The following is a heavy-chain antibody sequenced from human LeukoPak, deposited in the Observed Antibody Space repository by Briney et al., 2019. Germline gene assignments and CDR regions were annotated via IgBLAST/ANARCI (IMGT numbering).Heavy chain of an antibody. CDR2: IHYSGST. CDR3: ARDNYYGSGYNWFDP. V-gene: IGHV4-30-4*01. J-gene: IGHJ5*02. D-gene: IGHD3-10*01. Sequence: SETLFLTCTVSGGSISSGDYYWSWIRQPPGKGLEWIGYIHYSGSTYYNPSLKSRVTISVDTSKNQFSLKLSSVTAADTAVYYCARDNYYGSGYNWFDPWGQGTLVTVSS. CDR1: GGSISSGDYY.